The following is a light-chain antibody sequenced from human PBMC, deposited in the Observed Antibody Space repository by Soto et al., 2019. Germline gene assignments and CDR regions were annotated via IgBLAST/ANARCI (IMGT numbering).Light chain of an antibody. CDR3: HQYNSWPPIT. Sequence: EIVMAQSPATLSVSPGERATLSCRASQSVSTKLAWYQQRPGQATRLLIYGASTRATGIPDRFSGSWSGTECTLPISSLQSEDFAVYYCHQYNSWPPITFGPGNKLEI. J-gene: IGKJ1*01. V-gene: IGKV3-15*01. CDR1: QSVSTK. CDR2: GAS.